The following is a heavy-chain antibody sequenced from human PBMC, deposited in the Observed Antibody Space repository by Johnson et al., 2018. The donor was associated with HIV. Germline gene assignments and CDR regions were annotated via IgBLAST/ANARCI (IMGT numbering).Heavy chain of an antibody. CDR3: AKGLAAFFAFDI. J-gene: IGHJ3*02. CDR2: IWYDGSNK. D-gene: IGHD3-3*01. V-gene: IGHV3-33*06. Sequence: QVQLVESGGGVVQPGRSLRLSCAASGFTFSSYGMHWVRQAPGKWLEWVAVIWYDGSNKYYADSVKGRFTISRDNSKNTLYLQMNSLRAEDTAVYYCAKGLAAFFAFDIWGQGTMVTVSS. CDR1: GFTFSSYG.